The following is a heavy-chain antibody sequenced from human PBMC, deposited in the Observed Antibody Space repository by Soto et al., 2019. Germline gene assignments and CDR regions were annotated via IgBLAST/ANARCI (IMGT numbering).Heavy chain of an antibody. CDR2: ISYDGSYQ. D-gene: IGHD1-7*01. V-gene: IGHV3-30*18. J-gene: IGHJ3*01. CDR1: GFTFSSDD. Sequence: LRLSCAASGFTFSSDDMHWVRQAPGKGLEWVAVISYDGSYQYYVDSVKGRFTISRDNSKNTLYLQMNSLRAEDTAVYYCAKDEISKTIRGDAFNFWGQGTMVTVSS. CDR3: AKDEISKTIRGDAFNF.